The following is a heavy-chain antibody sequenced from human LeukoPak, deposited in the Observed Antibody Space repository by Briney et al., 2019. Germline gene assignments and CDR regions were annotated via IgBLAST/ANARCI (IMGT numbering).Heavy chain of an antibody. CDR2: ISGSGGST. J-gene: IGHJ4*02. V-gene: IGHV3-23*01. CDR1: GFTFSSYA. CDR3: ACGGSGQYYFDY. D-gene: IGHD3-10*01. Sequence: QPGGSLRLSCAASGFTFSSYAMSWVRQAPGKGLEWVSAISGSGGSTYYADSVKGRFTISRDNSKNTLYLQMNSLRAEDTAVYYCACGGSGQYYFDYWGQGTLVTVSS.